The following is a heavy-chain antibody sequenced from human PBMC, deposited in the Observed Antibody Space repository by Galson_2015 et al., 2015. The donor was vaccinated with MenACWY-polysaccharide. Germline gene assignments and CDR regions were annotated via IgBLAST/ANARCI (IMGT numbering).Heavy chain of an antibody. CDR2: TYYRSKWYS. CDR3: ARGPSHLAS. Sequence: CAISGDSVSSNSAAWNWIRQSPSRGLEWLGRTYYRSKWYSYYAPSVKNRITIQPDTSKNHFSLQLRSVTPDDTAVYYCARGPSHLASWGQGTLVTVSS. V-gene: IGHV6-1*01. CDR1: GDSVSSNSAA. J-gene: IGHJ5*02.